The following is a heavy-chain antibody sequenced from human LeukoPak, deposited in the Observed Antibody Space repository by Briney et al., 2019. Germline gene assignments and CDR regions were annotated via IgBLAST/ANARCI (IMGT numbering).Heavy chain of an antibody. J-gene: IGHJ3*02. CDR1: GFTFNTYA. Sequence: GGALRLSCAASGFTFNTYAMSWVRQAPGKGLEWVSAICGSGCRTYYADPVKGRFTISRVNSNNMLYLQMHSLRADDTAVQYCAKDPYSDCFPHIWGQGPMVTVSS. CDR3: AKDPYSDCFPHI. V-gene: IGHV3-23*01. D-gene: IGHD2-21*02. CDR2: ICGSGCRT.